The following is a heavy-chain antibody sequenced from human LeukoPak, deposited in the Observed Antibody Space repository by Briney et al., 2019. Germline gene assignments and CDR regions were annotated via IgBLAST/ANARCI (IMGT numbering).Heavy chain of an antibody. J-gene: IGHJ1*01. V-gene: IGHV3-21*01. CDR1: GFTFSSYS. D-gene: IGHD6-6*01. CDR3: ARDVGITARTEYFQH. Sequence: GGSQRFSCAASGFTFSSYSMNWVRQAPGKGLEWVSSISSSSSYIYYADSVKGRFTISRDNAKNSLYLQMNSLRAEDTAVYYCARDVGITARTEYFQHWGQGTLVTVSS. CDR2: ISSSSSYI.